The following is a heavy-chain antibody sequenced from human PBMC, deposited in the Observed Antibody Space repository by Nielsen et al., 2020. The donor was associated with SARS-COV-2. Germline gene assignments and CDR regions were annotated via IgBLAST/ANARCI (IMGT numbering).Heavy chain of an antibody. J-gene: IGHJ3*01. Sequence: GESLKISCAASGFPFNIYAMAWVRRALGRGLQWVTGVSSSGGSTYYTDSVKGRFSISRDNSKNTLFLLMHILGVEDTAVYYCARDGVVRGDALDLWGQVTMVTVSS. CDR1: GFPFNIYA. CDR3: ARDGVVRGDALDL. V-gene: IGHV3-23*01. CDR2: VSSSGGST. D-gene: IGHD3-10*01.